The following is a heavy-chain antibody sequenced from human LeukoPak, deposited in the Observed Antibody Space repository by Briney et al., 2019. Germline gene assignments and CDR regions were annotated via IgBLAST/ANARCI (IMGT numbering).Heavy chain of an antibody. V-gene: IGHV4-39*01. Sequence: SETLSLTCTVSGGSISSSSYYWGWIRQPPGKGLEWIGSIYYSGSTYYNPSLKSRVTISVDTSKNQFSLKLSSVTAADTAVYYCARQGYSSSCYGFNWFDPWGQGTLATVSS. CDR1: GGSISSSSYY. J-gene: IGHJ5*02. CDR3: ARQGYSSSCYGFNWFDP. CDR2: IYYSGST. D-gene: IGHD6-13*01.